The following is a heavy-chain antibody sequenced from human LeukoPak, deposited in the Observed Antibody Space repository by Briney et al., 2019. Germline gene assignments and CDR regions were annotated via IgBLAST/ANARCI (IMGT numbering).Heavy chain of an antibody. CDR1: GASISTYY. CDR2: LYFGGST. J-gene: IGHJ5*02. D-gene: IGHD1-26*01. V-gene: IGHV4-59*01. Sequence: SETLSLTCSVSGASISTYYWSWIRQPPGKGLEWIGYLYFGGSTNYNPSLKSRVTISPDKSKNQFSLKLNSVTAADTALYYCARGLGWDSGTYLGAWGQGTLVTVSS. CDR3: ARGLGWDSGTYLGA.